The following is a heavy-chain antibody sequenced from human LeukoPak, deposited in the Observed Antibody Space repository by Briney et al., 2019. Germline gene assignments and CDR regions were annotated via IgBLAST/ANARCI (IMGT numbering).Heavy chain of an antibody. V-gene: IGHV3-23*01. CDR2: ITGSGGGT. D-gene: IGHD3-3*01. Sequence: GASLRLSCAASGFTFSNYAMSWVRQAPGKVLQWVSAITGSGGGTYYADSVKGRFTISRENFKNTLYLQVNSLRAEDTAVYHCVKWGGYEVLAGYYDPDYWGQGTLVTVSS. CDR1: GFTFSNYA. CDR3: VKWGGYEVLAGYYDPDY. J-gene: IGHJ4*02.